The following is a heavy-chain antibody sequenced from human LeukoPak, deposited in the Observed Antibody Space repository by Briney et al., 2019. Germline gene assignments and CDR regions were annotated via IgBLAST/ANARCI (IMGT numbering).Heavy chain of an antibody. D-gene: IGHD6-13*01. CDR2: ISWNSGTI. V-gene: IGHV3-9*01. Sequence: GGSLRLSCAASGFTFDNYAMNWVRQVPGKGLEWISLISWNSGTIGYADSVKGRFTISRDNAKNSLYLQMNSLRAEDTAVYYCARESSSWYVNAFDIWGQGTMVTVSS. CDR1: GFTFDNYA. CDR3: ARESSSWYVNAFDI. J-gene: IGHJ3*02.